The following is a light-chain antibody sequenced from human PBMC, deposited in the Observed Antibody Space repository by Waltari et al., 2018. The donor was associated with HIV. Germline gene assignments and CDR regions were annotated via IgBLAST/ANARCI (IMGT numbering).Light chain of an antibody. V-gene: IGLV3-25*03. CDR1: ALPKQY. Sequence: SYELTQPPSVSASPGQTARLTCSGDALPKQYVYWYQQRPGQAPVLVIYKDNERPSGIPERFSGSSSGTTVTLTISGVQAEDEADYYCQSVESSGSRVFGGGTKLTVL. CDR3: QSVESSGSRV. J-gene: IGLJ3*02. CDR2: KDN.